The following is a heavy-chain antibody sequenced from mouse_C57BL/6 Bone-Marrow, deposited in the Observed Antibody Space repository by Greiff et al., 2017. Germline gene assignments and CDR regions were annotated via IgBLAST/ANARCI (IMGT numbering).Heavy chain of an antibody. J-gene: IGHJ3*01. CDR1: GFTFSSYA. CDR3: AREASRFAY. V-gene: IGHV5-4*01. Sequence: EVQLVESGGGLVKPGGSLKLSCAASGFTFSSYAMSWVRQTPEKRLEWVATISDGGSYTYYPDNVKGRFTISRDNAKNNPDLQMSHLKSEDTAMYYCAREASRFAYWGQGTLVTVSA. CDR2: ISDGGSYT.